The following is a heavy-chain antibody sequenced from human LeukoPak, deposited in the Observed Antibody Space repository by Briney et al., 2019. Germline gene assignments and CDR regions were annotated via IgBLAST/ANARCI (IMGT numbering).Heavy chain of an antibody. V-gene: IGHV3-30*18. J-gene: IGHJ5*02. Sequence: GGSVRLSCAASGVTLSPYGMHWVRQAPGKGLEWVAVISYEGGTQHYADSVKGRFIISRDNPRNTLYLQMNILRTEDTAVYYCAKEGTPQVSTWYDLWGQGTQVILPS. CDR1: GVTLSPYG. D-gene: IGHD3-10*01. CDR3: AKEGTPQVSTWYDL. CDR2: ISYEGGTQ.